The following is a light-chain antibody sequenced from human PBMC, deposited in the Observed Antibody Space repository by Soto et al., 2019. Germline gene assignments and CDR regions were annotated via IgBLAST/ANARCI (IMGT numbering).Light chain of an antibody. J-gene: IGKJ1*01. CDR2: GAS. CDR3: QQYGSSPWT. Sequence: EIVLTQSPGTLSLSQGERPTPPCRAIRRVSAGYLAWYQQKPGQAPRLLIYGASSRATGIPDRFSGSGSGTDFTLTISRLEPEDFAVYYCQQYGSSPWTFGQGTKVEIK. CDR1: RRVSAGY. V-gene: IGKV3-20*01.